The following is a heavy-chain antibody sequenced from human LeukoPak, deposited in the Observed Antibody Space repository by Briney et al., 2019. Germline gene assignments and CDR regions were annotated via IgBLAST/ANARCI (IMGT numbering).Heavy chain of an antibody. CDR3: ARHIRPLVFQR. D-gene: IGHD1-26*01. CDR2: IYYTGST. Sequence: SQTLSLTCTVSGGSISSGGYYWSWIRQHPGKGLEWIGYIYYTGSTYYNPSLKSRVSISMGTSKNQFSLELRSVTAADTAVYYCARHIRPLVFQRWGQGTLVTVSS. J-gene: IGHJ1*01. CDR1: GGSISSGGYY. V-gene: IGHV4-31*03.